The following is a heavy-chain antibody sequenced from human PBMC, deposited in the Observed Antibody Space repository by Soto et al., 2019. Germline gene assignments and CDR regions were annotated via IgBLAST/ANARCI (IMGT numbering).Heavy chain of an antibody. CDR3: ARPSYDFWSGYYLYYMDV. Sequence: SLRLSCAASGFTFSSYSMNWVRQAPGKGLEWVSYINSSSSTIYYADSVKGRFTISRDNAKNSLYLQMNSLRAEDTAVYYFARPSYDFWSGYYLYYMDVWGKGTTVTVSS. CDR1: GFTFSSYS. V-gene: IGHV3-48*01. D-gene: IGHD3-3*01. J-gene: IGHJ6*03. CDR2: INSSSSTI.